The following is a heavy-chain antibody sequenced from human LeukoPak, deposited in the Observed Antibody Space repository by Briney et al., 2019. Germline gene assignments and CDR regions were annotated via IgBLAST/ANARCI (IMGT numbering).Heavy chain of an antibody. CDR3: AKFDGSGTYYKAFNY. D-gene: IGHD3-10*01. J-gene: IGHJ4*02. CDR1: GFIFSDFA. Sequence: GGSLRLSCAASGFIFSDFAMSWVRQAPGKGLEWVSTISSGGGGTHYADSVRGRFTISRDNSKNTLFLQMNSLGAGDTALYYCAKFDGSGTYYKAFNYWGQGTLVTASP. CDR2: ISSGGGGT. V-gene: IGHV3-23*01.